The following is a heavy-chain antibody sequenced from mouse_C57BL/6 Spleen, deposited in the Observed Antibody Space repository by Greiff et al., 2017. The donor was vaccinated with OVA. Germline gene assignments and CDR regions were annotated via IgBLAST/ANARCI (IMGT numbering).Heavy chain of an antibody. J-gene: IGHJ4*01. D-gene: IGHD1-1*01. CDR3: TRYYYGSSSYAMDY. CDR1: GFTFSSYA. Sequence: DVMLVESGEGLVKPGGSLKLSCAASGFTFSSYAMSWVRQTPEKRLEWVAYISSGGDYIYYADTVKGRFTISRDNARNTLYLQMSSLKSEDTAMYYCTRYYYGSSSYAMDYWGQGTSVTVSS. V-gene: IGHV5-9-1*02. CDR2: ISSGGDYI.